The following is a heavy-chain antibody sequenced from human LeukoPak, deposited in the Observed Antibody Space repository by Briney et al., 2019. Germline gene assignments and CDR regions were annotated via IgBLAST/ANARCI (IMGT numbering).Heavy chain of an antibody. D-gene: IGHD1-1*01. CDR2: INQQGTED. CDR3: ARYRTYFDY. J-gene: IGHJ4*02. V-gene: IGHV3-7*01. Sequence: GGSLRLSCAASGFTFSSYGMHWVRQAPGRGLEWVAYINQQGTEDGYVDSVKGRFTISRDNAKNSLYLQMNNLRAEDTAVFYCARYRTYFDYWGQGTLVTVSS. CDR1: GFTFSSYG.